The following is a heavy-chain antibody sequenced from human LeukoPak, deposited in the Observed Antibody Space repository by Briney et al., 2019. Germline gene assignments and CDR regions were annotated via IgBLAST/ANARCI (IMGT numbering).Heavy chain of an antibody. CDR1: GGTFSSYA. CDR3: ARDPGTAMVTRGLGY. Sequence: ASVKVSCKASGGTFSSYAISWVRQAPGQGLEWMGGIIPIFGTANYAQKFQGRVTITADESTSTAYMELSSPRSEDTAVYYCARDPGTAMVTRGLGYWGQGTLVTVSS. D-gene: IGHD5-18*01. V-gene: IGHV1-69*13. J-gene: IGHJ4*02. CDR2: IIPIFGTA.